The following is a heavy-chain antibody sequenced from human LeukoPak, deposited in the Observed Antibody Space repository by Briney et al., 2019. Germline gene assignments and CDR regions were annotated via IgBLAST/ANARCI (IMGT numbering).Heavy chain of an antibody. D-gene: IGHD6-6*01. J-gene: IGHJ6*03. V-gene: IGHV4-38-2*02. Sequence: SETLSLTCAVSAYSISSAYYWGWIRQSPGKGLEWIGIIYHSGSTYYNPSLKSRVTISIDMSKNQFSLRLSSVTAADTAVYYCARESPYSNSPGDNYRYTDVWGKGTSVTVSS. CDR1: AYSISSAYY. CDR3: ARESPYSNSPGDNYRYTDV. CDR2: IYHSGST.